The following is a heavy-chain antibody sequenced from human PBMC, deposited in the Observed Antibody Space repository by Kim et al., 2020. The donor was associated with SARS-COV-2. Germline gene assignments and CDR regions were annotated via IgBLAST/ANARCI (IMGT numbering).Heavy chain of an antibody. D-gene: IGHD3-9*01. J-gene: IGHJ4*02. CDR2: VHFDGST. CDR3: SSEGTGSFDY. Sequence: SETLSLTCTVSGGYITTYYWSWIRQSPGRGLEWIGYVHFDGSTNHNPSLMSRVTISLDTSNSRFSLKLTSVTAADTAVYFCSSEGTGSFDYWGQGTLVTAS. CDR1: GGYITTYY. V-gene: IGHV4-59*01.